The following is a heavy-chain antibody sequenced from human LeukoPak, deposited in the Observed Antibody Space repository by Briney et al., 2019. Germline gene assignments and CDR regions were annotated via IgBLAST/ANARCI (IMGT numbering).Heavy chain of an antibody. Sequence: GRSLRLSCAASGFTFSSYGMHWVRQAPGKGLEWVAVIWYDGSNKYYADSVKGRFTISRDNSKNTLYLQMNSLRAEDTAVYYCARPSPPGDGYNPCDYWGPGALVIVSS. V-gene: IGHV3-33*01. D-gene: IGHD5-24*01. J-gene: IGHJ4*02. CDR3: ARPSPPGDGYNPCDY. CDR2: IWYDGSNK. CDR1: GFTFSSYG.